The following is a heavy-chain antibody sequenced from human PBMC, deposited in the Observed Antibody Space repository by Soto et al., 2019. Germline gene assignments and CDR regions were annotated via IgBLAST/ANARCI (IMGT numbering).Heavy chain of an antibody. CDR1: GYTFTSYA. CDR3: ARDLGGWPDY. J-gene: IGHJ4*02. CDR2: INAGNGNT. Sequence: APVKVSCKASGYTFTSYAIHWVCQAPGQRLEWMGWINAGNGNTKYSQKFQDRVTITRDTSASTAYMELSSLRSEDTDVYYCARDLGGWPDYWGQGTLVTVSS. V-gene: IGHV1-3*01. D-gene: IGHD6-19*01.